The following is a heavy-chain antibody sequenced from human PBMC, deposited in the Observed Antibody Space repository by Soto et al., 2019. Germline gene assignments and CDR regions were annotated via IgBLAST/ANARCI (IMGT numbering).Heavy chain of an antibody. D-gene: IGHD2-15*01. CDR3: AHRPSYCSGGSCYSGFDY. CDR2: IYWDDDK. J-gene: IGHJ4*02. V-gene: IGHV2-5*02. Sequence: QITLKESGPPLVKPTQTLTLTCTFSGFSLSTSGVGVGWIRQPPGKALEWLALIYWDDDKRYSPSLKSRLTITKNTSKTQVVLTITNMDPVDTATYYCAHRPSYCSGGSCYSGFDYWGQGTLVTVSS. CDR1: GFSLSTSGVG.